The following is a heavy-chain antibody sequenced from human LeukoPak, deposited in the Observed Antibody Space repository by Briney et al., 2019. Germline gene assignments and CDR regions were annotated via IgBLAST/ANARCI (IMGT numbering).Heavy chain of an antibody. V-gene: IGHV3-30*04. Sequence: AGSLRLSCAASGFTFSSYSMHWVRQAPGKGLEWVAVISYDGKKRFYADSVKGRFTISRDNSKNTVDLQMNSLRPEDMAVYYCARDWGYDSGTYCVYWGQGTLVTVSS. D-gene: IGHD3-10*01. CDR2: ISYDGKKR. J-gene: IGHJ4*02. CDR1: GFTFSSYS. CDR3: ARDWGYDSGTYCVY.